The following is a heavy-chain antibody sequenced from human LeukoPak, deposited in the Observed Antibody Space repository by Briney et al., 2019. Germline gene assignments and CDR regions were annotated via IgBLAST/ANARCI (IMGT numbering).Heavy chain of an antibody. J-gene: IGHJ4*02. CDR3: ARVYSYGSDY. D-gene: IGHD5-18*01. CDR1: GGTFSSYA. Sequence: ASVKVSCKASGGTFSSYAISWVRQAPGQGLEWMGGIIPIFGTANYAQKFQGRVTMTRNTSISTAYMELSSLRSEDTAVYYCARVYSYGSDYWGQGTLVTVSS. V-gene: IGHV1-69*05. CDR2: IIPIFGTA.